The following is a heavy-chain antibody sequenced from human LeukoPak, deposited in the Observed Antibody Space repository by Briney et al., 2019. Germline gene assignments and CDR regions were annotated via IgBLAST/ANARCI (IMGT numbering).Heavy chain of an antibody. CDR1: GGSISSYY. CDR3: ARGGYPRRYMDV. CDR2: IYYSGST. Sequence: SETLSLTCTVSGGSISSYYWSWIRQPPGKGLEWIGYIYYSGSTNYNPSLKSRVTISVDTSKNQFSLKLSSVTAADTAVYYCARGGYPRRYMDVWGKGTTVTISS. J-gene: IGHJ6*03. D-gene: IGHD2-15*01. V-gene: IGHV4-59*01.